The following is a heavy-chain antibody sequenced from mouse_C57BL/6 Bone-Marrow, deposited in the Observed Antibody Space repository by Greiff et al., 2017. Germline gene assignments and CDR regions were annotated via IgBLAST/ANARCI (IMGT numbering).Heavy chain of an antibody. D-gene: IGHD2-4*01. Sequence: QVQLQQSGPELVKPGASVKISCKASGYAFSSSWMNWVKQRPGKGLEWIGRISPGDGDTNYNGKFKGKATLTADKSSSTAYMQLSSLTSEDSAVYFCARLGYDYDAWFAYWGQGTLVTVSA. J-gene: IGHJ3*01. CDR3: ARLGYDYDAWFAY. CDR2: ISPGDGDT. V-gene: IGHV1-82*01. CDR1: GYAFSSSW.